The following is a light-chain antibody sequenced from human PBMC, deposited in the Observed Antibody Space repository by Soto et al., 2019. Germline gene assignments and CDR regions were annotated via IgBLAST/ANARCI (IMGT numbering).Light chain of an antibody. CDR2: DAS. Sequence: EIVLTQSPATLSLSPGERATLSCRASQSVGSYLAWYQQKPGQAPRLLIYDASNRATGIPARFSGSGSGTDFTLTISSLEPEDFAVYYGQQRSNWPPVTFGGGTKVEIK. CDR3: QQRSNWPPVT. J-gene: IGKJ4*01. CDR1: QSVGSY. V-gene: IGKV3-11*01.